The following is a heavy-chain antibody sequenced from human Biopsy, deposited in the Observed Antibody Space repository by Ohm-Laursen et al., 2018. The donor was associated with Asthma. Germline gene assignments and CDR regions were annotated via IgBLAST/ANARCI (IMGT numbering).Heavy chain of an antibody. CDR1: GVDLSSYG. CDR3: AKGRYKWNDGYYGLDV. CDR2: IAYDGSKK. D-gene: IGHD1-20*01. Sequence: SLRLSCTASGVDLSSYGMNWVRQAPGKGLEWVAVIAYDGSKKYYADSVKGRFTISRDNSKNTLYLQMNSLKGEDTAVYYCAKGRYKWNDGYYGLDVWGQGTTVTVSS. V-gene: IGHV3-30*18. J-gene: IGHJ6*02.